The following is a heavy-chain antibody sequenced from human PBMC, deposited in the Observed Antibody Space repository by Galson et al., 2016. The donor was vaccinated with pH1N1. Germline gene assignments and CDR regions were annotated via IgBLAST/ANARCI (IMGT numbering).Heavy chain of an antibody. CDR2: MIPILGLS. CDR1: GGTFTSYT. CDR3: ARARGHAAMDPFDF. Sequence: QSGAEVKKPGASVKVSCKASGGTFTSYTITWVRQAPGQGLEWMGRMIPILGLSNYAQKFQGRVTITADKSRSTAYMELSSLKSEDTAVYFCARARGHAAMDPFDFWGQGTLVTVSS. V-gene: IGHV1-69*04. J-gene: IGHJ4*02. D-gene: IGHD5-18*01.